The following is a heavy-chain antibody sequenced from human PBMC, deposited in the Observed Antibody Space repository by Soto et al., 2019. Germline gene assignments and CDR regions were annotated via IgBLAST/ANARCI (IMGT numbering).Heavy chain of an antibody. CDR2: ISYDGSNK. CDR3: ARGLSAVIAVAGTYYYYGMDV. CDR1: GFTFSSYA. Sequence: QVQLVESGGGVVQPGRSLRLSCAASGFTFSSYAMHWVRQAPGKGLEWVAVISYDGSNKYYADSVKGRFTISRDNSKNXLXLXXDSLRAEDTAVYYCARGLSAVIAVAGTYYYYGMDVWGQGTTVTVSS. V-gene: IGHV3-30-3*01. D-gene: IGHD6-19*01. J-gene: IGHJ6*02.